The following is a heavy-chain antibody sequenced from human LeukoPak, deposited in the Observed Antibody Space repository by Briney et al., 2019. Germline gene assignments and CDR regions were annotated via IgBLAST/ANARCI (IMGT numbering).Heavy chain of an antibody. D-gene: IGHD5-12*01. V-gene: IGHV4-59*01. Sequence: PSETLSLTCTVSGGSISSYYWSWIRQPPGKGLEWIGYIYYSGSTNYNPSLKSRVTISVDTSKNQFPLKLSSVTAADTAVYYCTATPLVATMAETWGQGTLVTVSS. CDR1: GGSISSYY. J-gene: IGHJ5*02. CDR2: IYYSGST. CDR3: TATPLVATMAET.